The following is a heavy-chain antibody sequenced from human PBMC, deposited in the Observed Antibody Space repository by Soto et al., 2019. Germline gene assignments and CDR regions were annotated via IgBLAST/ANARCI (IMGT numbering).Heavy chain of an antibody. Sequence: ASVKVSCKASGGTFSSYAISWVRQAPGQGLEWMGGIIPIFGTANYAQKFQGRVTITADESTSTAYMELSSLRSEDTAVYYCASGFMTTATFDYWGQGTLVTVSS. CDR3: ASGFMTTATFDY. J-gene: IGHJ4*02. CDR2: IIPIFGTA. V-gene: IGHV1-69*13. D-gene: IGHD4-17*01. CDR1: GGTFSSYA.